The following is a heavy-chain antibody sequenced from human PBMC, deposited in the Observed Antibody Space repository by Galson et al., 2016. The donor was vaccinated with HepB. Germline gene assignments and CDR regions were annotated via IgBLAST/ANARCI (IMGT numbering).Heavy chain of an antibody. CDR1: GFSLSTSAVG. V-gene: IGHV2-5*01. CDR2: IYWNDDK. D-gene: IGHD2-8*01. Sequence: PALVKPTQTLTLTCTFSGFSLSTSAVGVGWIRQPPGKALEWLALIYWNDDKRYSPSLKSRLTITKDTSKNQAVLTVANMDPADTATYYCARHRTARNTNNWPYYYGGLDGWGQGTTVTVSS. J-gene: IGHJ6*02. CDR3: ARHRTARNTNNWPYYYGGLDG.